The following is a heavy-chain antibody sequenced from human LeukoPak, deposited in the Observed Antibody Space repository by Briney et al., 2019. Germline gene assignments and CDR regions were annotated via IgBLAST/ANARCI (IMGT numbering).Heavy chain of an antibody. CDR2: ISRDGKTT. J-gene: IGHJ4*02. CDR3: ASDTVDTALGIDY. Sequence: GGSLRLSCAASGFTFSSHWMHWVRHAPGKGLVWVSHISRDGKTTNYADSVKGRFTISRDNAKNTLYLQMNSLRAEDTAVYYCASDTVDTALGIDYWGQGILVTVSS. CDR1: GFTFSSHW. D-gene: IGHD5-18*01. V-gene: IGHV3-74*01.